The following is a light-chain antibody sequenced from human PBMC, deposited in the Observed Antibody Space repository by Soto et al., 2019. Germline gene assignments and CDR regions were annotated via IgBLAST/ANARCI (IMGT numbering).Light chain of an antibody. V-gene: IGKV1-5*01. Sequence: DIQMTQSPSSLSASVGDRVTITCRASQNIGRWLAWYQQKPGKAPKLLIYDASHLKSGVPLRFSGSGSGTSFTLTISSLQPEDFATYYCQQLLSYPITFGQGTRLEI. CDR2: DAS. CDR1: QNIGRW. J-gene: IGKJ5*01. CDR3: QQLLSYPIT.